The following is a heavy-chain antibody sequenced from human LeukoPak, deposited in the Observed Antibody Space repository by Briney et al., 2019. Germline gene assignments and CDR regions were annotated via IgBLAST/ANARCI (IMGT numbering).Heavy chain of an antibody. CDR3: ETYSHWVAGDV. D-gene: IGHD3-16*01. CDR2: MNEDGSEK. V-gene: IGHV3-7*01. Sequence: VGSLRLSRAASGFTFSKSWMSWVRQAPGKGLEWVANMNEDGSEKDYVDSVKGRFTISRDNARKSLYLQMSSLRAEDTAVYYCETYSHWVAGDVWGQGTTVTVSS. J-gene: IGHJ6*02. CDR1: GFTFSKSW.